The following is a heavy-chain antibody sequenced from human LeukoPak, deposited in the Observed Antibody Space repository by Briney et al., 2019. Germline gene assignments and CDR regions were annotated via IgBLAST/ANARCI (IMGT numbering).Heavy chain of an antibody. D-gene: IGHD3-3*01. CDR2: ISSSGSTI. Sequence: AGGSLRLSCAASGFTFSDYYMSWIRQAPGKGLEWVSYISSSGSTIYYADSVKGRFTISRDNAKNPLYLQMNSLRAEDTALYHCARINTARFLEWSSFDPWGQGTLVTVSA. CDR3: ARINTARFLEWSSFDP. CDR1: GFTFSDYY. V-gene: IGHV3-11*01. J-gene: IGHJ5*02.